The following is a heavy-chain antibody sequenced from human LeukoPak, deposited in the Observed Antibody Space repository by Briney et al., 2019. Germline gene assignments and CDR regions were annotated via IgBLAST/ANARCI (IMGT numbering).Heavy chain of an antibody. CDR3: ARDRGNSYGYFEQ. Sequence: GGSLRLSCAASGLTISGYWMHWVRQGPGNVLVWVSRINGDASSTSYADSVKGRFTISRDNAKNTLYLQMNSLRAEDTGVYYCARDRGNSYGYFEQWGQETLVTVFS. V-gene: IGHV3-74*01. CDR2: INGDASST. CDR1: GLTISGYW. D-gene: IGHD5-18*01. J-gene: IGHJ4*02.